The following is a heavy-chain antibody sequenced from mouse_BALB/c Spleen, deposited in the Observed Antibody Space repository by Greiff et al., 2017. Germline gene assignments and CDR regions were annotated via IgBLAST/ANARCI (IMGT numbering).Heavy chain of an antibody. CDR2: IWAGGST. D-gene: IGHD2-2*01. Sequence: LQESGPGLVAPSQSLSITCTVSGFSLTSYGVHWVRQPPGKGLEWLGVIWAGGSTNYNSALMSRLSISKDNSKSQVFLKMNSLQTDDTAMYYCASSFLYYGYDSDAMDYWGQGTSVTVSS. CDR1: GFSLTSYG. V-gene: IGHV2-9*02. CDR3: ASSFLYYGYDSDAMDY. J-gene: IGHJ4*01.